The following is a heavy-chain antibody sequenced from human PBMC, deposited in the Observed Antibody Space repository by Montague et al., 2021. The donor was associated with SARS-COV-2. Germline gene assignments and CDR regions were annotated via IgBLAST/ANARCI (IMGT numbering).Heavy chain of an antibody. D-gene: IGHD5-18*01. V-gene: IGHV3-9*01. CDR1: GFTFDDYA. CDR3: AKDINSYGEYYFDY. CDR2: ISWNSGSI. Sequence: SLRLSCAASGFTFDDYAMHWVRQAPGKGLEWVSGISWNSGSIGYADSVKGRFTTSRDNAKNSLYLQMNSLRAEDTALYYCAKDINSYGEYYFDYWGQGTLVTVSS. J-gene: IGHJ4*02.